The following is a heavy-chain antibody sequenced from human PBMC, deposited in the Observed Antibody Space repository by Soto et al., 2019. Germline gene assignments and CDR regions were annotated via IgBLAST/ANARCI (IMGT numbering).Heavy chain of an antibody. CDR1: GGSISSGGYY. J-gene: IGHJ4*02. V-gene: IGHV4-31*03. CDR2: IYYSGST. Sequence: PSETLSLTCTVSGGSISSGGYYWSWIRQHPGKGLEWIGYIYYSGSTYYNPSLKSRVTISVDTSKNQFSLKLSSVTAADTAVYYCARVLRSFYGDYVGGYYFDYWGQGTLVTVSS. CDR3: ARVLRSFYGDYVGGYYFDY. D-gene: IGHD4-17*01.